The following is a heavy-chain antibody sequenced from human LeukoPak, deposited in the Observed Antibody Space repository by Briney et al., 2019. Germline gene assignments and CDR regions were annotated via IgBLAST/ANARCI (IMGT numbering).Heavy chain of an antibody. Sequence: GGSLRLSCAASGFTFSSYAMSWVRQAPGKGLEWVSGISGSGDNTYYADSVKGRFTISRDNSKNSLYLQMNSLRAEDTAVYYCARDIVGATTADYWGQGTLVTVSS. CDR2: ISGSGDNT. CDR1: GFTFSSYA. J-gene: IGHJ4*02. V-gene: IGHV3-23*01. D-gene: IGHD1-26*01. CDR3: ARDIVGATTADY.